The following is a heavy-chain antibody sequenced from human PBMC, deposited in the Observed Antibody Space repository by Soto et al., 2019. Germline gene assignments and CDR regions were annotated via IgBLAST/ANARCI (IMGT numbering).Heavy chain of an antibody. CDR2: IIPIFGTA. J-gene: IGHJ6*02. Sequence: GASVKVSCKASGGTFSSYAISWVRQAPGQGLEWMGGIIPIFGTANYAQKFQGRVTITADKSTSTAYMELSSLRSEDTAVYYCARVGDISGTPGCNYYGRDGWGQGTTVTVSS. V-gene: IGHV1-69*06. CDR1: GGTFSSYA. CDR3: ARVGDISGTPGCNYYGRDG. D-gene: IGHD3-10*01.